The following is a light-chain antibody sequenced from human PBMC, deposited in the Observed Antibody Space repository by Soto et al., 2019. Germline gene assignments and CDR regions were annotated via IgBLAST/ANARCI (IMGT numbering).Light chain of an antibody. V-gene: IGKV2-30*02. CDR3: VQTIRWPWT. CDR2: KVS. CDR1: QSLVHSDGNTY. Sequence: DVVMTQSPLSLPVTLGQPASISCRSSQSLVHSDGNTYLNWFQQRPGQSPRRLIYKVSNRDSGVPDRFSGRGSGTDFTMKISRVEAEDVGVYYCVQTIRWPWTFGQGTKVEIK. J-gene: IGKJ1*01.